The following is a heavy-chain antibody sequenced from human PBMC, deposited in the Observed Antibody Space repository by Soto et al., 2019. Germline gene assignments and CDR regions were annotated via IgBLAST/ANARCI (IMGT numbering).Heavy chain of an antibody. V-gene: IGHV4-31*03. D-gene: IGHD4-17*01. CDR2: IYYSGST. CDR3: AGYNTVTTAHYYGMDV. J-gene: IGHJ6*02. Sequence: SETLSLTCTVSGGSISSGGYYWGWIRQHPGKGLEWIGYIYYSGSTYYNPSLKSRVTISVGTSKNQFSLKLSSVTAADTAVYYCAGYNTVTTAHYYGMDVWGQGTTVTVSS. CDR1: GGSISSGGYY.